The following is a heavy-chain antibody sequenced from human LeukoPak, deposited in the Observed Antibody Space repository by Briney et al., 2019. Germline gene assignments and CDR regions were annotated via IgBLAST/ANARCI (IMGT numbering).Heavy chain of an antibody. CDR3: ARKGISAVAGAFDI. CDR1: GDSITSYY. J-gene: IGHJ3*02. D-gene: IGHD6-19*01. V-gene: IGHV4-4*07. CDR2: IYTSGST. Sequence: PSETLSLTCTVSGDSITSYYWSWIRQPAGKGLEWIGRIYTSGSTNYNPSLKNRVTLSIDASKNQFSLKLTSVTAADTAVYYCARKGISAVAGAFDIWGQGTMVTVSS.